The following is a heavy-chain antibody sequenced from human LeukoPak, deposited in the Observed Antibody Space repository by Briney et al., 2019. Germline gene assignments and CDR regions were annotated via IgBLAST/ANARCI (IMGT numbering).Heavy chain of an antibody. CDR1: VGSISSYY. Sequence: SETLSLTCTVSVGSISSYYWSWTRQPPGKGLEWIGYIYYSGSTNYNPSLKSRVTISVDTSKNQFSLKLSSVTAADTAVYYCARVLYSSYLDYWGQGTLVTVSS. J-gene: IGHJ4*02. CDR2: IYYSGST. D-gene: IGHD6-13*01. CDR3: ARVLYSSYLDY. V-gene: IGHV4-59*01.